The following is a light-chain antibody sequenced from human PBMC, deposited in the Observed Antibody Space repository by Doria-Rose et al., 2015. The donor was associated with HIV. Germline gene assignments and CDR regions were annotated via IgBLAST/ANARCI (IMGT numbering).Light chain of an antibody. Sequence: EIVLTQSPGTLSLSPGERATLSCRASQSFSSTYLAWYQQKPGQAPSLLIYDGSTRATGIPDRFSASGSGTGFTLTINRLEPEDFALYYCRQYGTSWTFGQGTKVEI. CDR3: RQYGTSWT. CDR2: DGS. V-gene: IGKV3-20*01. J-gene: IGKJ1*01. CDR1: QSFSSTY.